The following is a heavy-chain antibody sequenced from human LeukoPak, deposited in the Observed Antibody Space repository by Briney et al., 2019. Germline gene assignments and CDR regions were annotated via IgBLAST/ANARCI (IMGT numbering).Heavy chain of an antibody. J-gene: IGHJ4*02. V-gene: IGHV3-23*01. D-gene: IGHD1-1*01. CDR3: AKTTSASVCDVVSLPDY. Sequence: GGSLRLSCAASGFSFGTYAMTWVRQAPGKGLDWVSTISSNSGSNTFYADSVKGRFTISRVNSKNTVYLQMNSLRAEDTAIYYCAKTTSASVCDVVSLPDYWGQGTMFTVSA. CDR2: ISSNSGSNT. CDR1: GFSFGTYA.